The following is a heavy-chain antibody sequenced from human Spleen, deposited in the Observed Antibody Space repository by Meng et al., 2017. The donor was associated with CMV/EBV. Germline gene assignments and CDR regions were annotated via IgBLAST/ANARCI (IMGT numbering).Heavy chain of an antibody. V-gene: IGHV3-23*03. D-gene: IGHD2-2*02. J-gene: IGHJ6*02. CDR3: AKLPAAIRRDGLYAIDV. CDR1: GLNFSGYG. CDR2: IYCGSKRT. Sequence: GESLKISCAASGLNFSGYGMTWVRQAPGKGLEWVSEIYCGSKRTYYVDAVKGRFTISRDDSRDTLYLQMTSLRGEDTAVYYCAKLPAAIRRDGLYAIDVWGQGTTVTVSS.